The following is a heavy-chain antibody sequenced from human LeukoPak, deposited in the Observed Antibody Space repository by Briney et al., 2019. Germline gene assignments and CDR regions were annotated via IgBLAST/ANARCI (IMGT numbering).Heavy chain of an antibody. CDR2: ISSSSSYI. CDR1: GFTFSTYS. D-gene: IGHD1-26*01. V-gene: IGHV3-21*01. Sequence: GGSLRLSCAASGFTFSTYSMTWVRQAPGKGLEWVSSISSSSSYIYYADSVKGRFTISRDNAKNSLYLQMNSLRAEDTAVYYCARAIVGATKPGLYYFDYWGQGTLVTVSS. CDR3: ARAIVGATKPGLYYFDY. J-gene: IGHJ4*02.